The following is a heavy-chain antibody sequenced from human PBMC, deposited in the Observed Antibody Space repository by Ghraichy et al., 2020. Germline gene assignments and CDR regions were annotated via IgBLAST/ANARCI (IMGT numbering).Heavy chain of an antibody. CDR3: ARRKPRHDYMDV. CDR2: IYHSGST. J-gene: IGHJ6*03. CDR1: GYSISSDYF. V-gene: IGHV4-38-2*01. Sequence: SETLSLTCAVSGYSISSDYFWGWIRQPPGTGLEWIGSIYHSGSTYYNPSLKSRVTISVDTSKNQFSLSLSSVTAADTAVYYCARRKPRHDYMDVWGKGTTVTVSS. D-gene: IGHD5/OR15-5a*01.